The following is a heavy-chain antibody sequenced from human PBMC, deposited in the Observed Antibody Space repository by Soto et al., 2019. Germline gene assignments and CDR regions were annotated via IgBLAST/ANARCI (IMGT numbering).Heavy chain of an antibody. V-gene: IGHV3-30*18. CDR3: AKDGAGYSSGWYFDY. D-gene: IGHD6-19*01. J-gene: IGHJ4*02. CDR1: GFTFSSYG. Sequence: QVQLVESGGGVVQPGRSLRLSCAASGFTFSSYGMHWVRQAPGKGLEWVAVISYDGSNKYYADSVKGRFTISRDNSKNTLYLQMNSLRAEDTAVYYCAKDGAGYSSGWYFDYWGQGTLVTVSS. CDR2: ISYDGSNK.